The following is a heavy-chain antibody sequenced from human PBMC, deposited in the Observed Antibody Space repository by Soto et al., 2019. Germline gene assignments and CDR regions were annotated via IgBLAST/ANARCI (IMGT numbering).Heavy chain of an antibody. J-gene: IGHJ5*02. CDR2: IYYSGST. CDR1: GGSISSGGYY. CDR3: PRGRGPPAELVLFHFDP. Sequence: QVQLQESGPGLVKPSQTLSLTCTVSGGSISSGGYYWSWIRQHPGKGLEWVWYIYYSGSTYHNPSLRSRITIAVDTSKNQFTRKLSCVTGADTAVYYCPRGRGPPAELVLFHFDPWGQGTLVTVSS. V-gene: IGHV4-31*03. D-gene: IGHD6-13*01.